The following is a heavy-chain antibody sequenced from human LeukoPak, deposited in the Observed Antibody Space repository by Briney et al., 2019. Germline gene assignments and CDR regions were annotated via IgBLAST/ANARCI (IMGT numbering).Heavy chain of an antibody. CDR2: IKQVGSEK. J-gene: IGHJ4*02. V-gene: IGHV3-7*01. Sequence: GSLRLSCAASGFTFSTYWMSWVRQAPGKGLEWVANIKQVGSEKYYVDSVKGRFTISRDNAKNSLYLQMNSLRAEDTAMYYCARDSAGNDYWGQGTLVTVSS. D-gene: IGHD6-13*01. CDR1: GFTFSTYW. CDR3: ARDSAGNDY.